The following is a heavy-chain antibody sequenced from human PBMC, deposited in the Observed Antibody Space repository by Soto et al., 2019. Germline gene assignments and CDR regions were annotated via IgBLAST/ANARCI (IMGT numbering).Heavy chain of an antibody. CDR2: ISSSSSTI. CDR3: ARDLNYGLFDY. V-gene: IGHV3-48*01. CDR1: GFTFSSYS. D-gene: IGHD4-17*01. Sequence: EVQLVESGGGLVQPGGSLRLSCAASGFTFSSYSMNWVRQAPGKGLECVSYISSSSSTIYYTDSVKGRFTISSDKAKNTMYLQMNSLRAEDAAVYYCARDLNYGLFDYWGQGTLVTVSS. J-gene: IGHJ4*02.